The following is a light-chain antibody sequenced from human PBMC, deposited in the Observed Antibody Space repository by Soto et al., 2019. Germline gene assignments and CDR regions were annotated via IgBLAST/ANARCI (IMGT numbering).Light chain of an antibody. CDR2: GAS. V-gene: IGKV3-20*01. J-gene: IGKJ4*01. CDR3: QQFSSYPLT. CDR1: QSVSSIY. Sequence: EIVLRQSPGTLSLSPGERATLSCRASQSVSSIYLAWYQQKPGQAPRLLIYGASSRATGIPDRFSGSGSGTDFTLTISRLEPEDFAVYYCQQFSSYPLTFGGGTKVDI.